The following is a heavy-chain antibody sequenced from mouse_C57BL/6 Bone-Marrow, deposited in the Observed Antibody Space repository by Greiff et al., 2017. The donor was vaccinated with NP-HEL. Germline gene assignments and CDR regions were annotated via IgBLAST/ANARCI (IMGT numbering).Heavy chain of an antibody. D-gene: IGHD4-1*01. J-gene: IGHJ4*01. Sequence: DVQLQESGGGLVKPGGSLKLSCAASGFTFSSYAMSWVRQTPEKRLEWVATISDGGSYTYYPDNVKGRFTISRDNAKNNLYLQMSHLKSEDTAMYYCARELGKDYYAMDYWGQGTSVTVSS. CDR3: ARELGKDYYAMDY. CDR2: ISDGGSYT. CDR1: GFTFSSYA. V-gene: IGHV5-4*01.